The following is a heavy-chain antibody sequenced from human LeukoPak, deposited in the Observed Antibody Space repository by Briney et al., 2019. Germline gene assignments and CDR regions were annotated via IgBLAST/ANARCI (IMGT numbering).Heavy chain of an antibody. J-gene: IGHJ4*02. V-gene: IGHV5-51*01. Sequence: GESLKISCKASGYSFTMYWVGWVRQMPGKGLEWVGIIYPGDSDTRYSPSFQGQVSISADKSISTAYLHSSSLKASDTAMYYCARHGMYYYDSSGYSNPPHNPFDNWGQGTLVTVSS. CDR3: ARHGMYYYDSSGYSNPPHNPFDN. D-gene: IGHD3-22*01. CDR2: IYPGDSDT. CDR1: GYSFTMYW.